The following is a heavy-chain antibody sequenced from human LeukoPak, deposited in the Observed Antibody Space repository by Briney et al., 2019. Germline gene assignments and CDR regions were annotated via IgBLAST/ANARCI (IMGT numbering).Heavy chain of an antibody. D-gene: IGHD3-22*01. CDR3: ARVSYYDSSGYPEYFHH. V-gene: IGHV1-69*04. J-gene: IGHJ1*01. CDR1: GGTFSSYA. CDR2: TIPILGIP. Sequence: GSSVKVSCKASGGTFSSYAINWVRQAPGQGLEWMGRTIPILGIPNYAQKFQGRVTITADRSTSTAYMELSSLRSEDAAVYYCARVSYYDSSGYPEYFHHWGQGTLVTVSS.